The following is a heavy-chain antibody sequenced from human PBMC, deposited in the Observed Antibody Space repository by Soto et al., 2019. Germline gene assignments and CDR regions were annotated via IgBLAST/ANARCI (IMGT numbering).Heavy chain of an antibody. CDR2: ISSSSSYI. J-gene: IGHJ4*02. CDR1: GFTFSSYV. CDR3: ARVYFLMGVPWLPYDY. Sequence: AGGSLRLSCAASGFTFSSYVMNWVRQAPGKGLEWVSSISSSSSYIYYADSVKGRFTISRDNAKNSLYLQMNSLRAEDTAVYYCARVYFLMGVPWLPYDYWGQGTLVTVSS. V-gene: IGHV3-21*01. D-gene: IGHD1-26*01.